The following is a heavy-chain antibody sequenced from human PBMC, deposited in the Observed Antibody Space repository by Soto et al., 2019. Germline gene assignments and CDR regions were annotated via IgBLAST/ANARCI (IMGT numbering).Heavy chain of an antibody. J-gene: IGHJ4*02. V-gene: IGHV3-30*03. Sequence: QVQLVESGGGVVQPGRSLRLSCAASGFPFTSYGMHWVREGPDKGLEWVAIISYDGSDKYYADSVKGRFTISRDNSKNTLSLQMNSLGPEDPALYYCVGGQYYFDYRGQGTLVIVSS. D-gene: IGHD3-10*01. CDR1: GFPFTSYG. CDR3: VGGQYYFDY. CDR2: ISYDGSDK.